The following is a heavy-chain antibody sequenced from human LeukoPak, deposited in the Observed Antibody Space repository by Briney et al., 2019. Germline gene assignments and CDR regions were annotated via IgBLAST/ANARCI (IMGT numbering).Heavy chain of an antibody. J-gene: IGHJ4*02. CDR2: IYYSGST. Sequence: SETLSLTCSVSGGSISSSSYYWGWIRQPPGKGLEWIGIIYYSGSTYYNPSLKSRVTISADTSKNQFSLKLSSVTAADTAVYYCVRHSGHWTPNFDYWGQGTLVTVSS. V-gene: IGHV4-39*01. D-gene: IGHD2-21*02. CDR1: GGSISSSSYY. CDR3: VRHSGHWTPNFDY.